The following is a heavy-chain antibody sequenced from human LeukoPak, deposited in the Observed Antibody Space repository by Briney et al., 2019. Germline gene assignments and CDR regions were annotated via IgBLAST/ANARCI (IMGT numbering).Heavy chain of an antibody. V-gene: IGHV5-51*01. CDR3: ARQDYDFWSGYQPDNWFDP. Sequence: GESLKISCKGSGYSFTSYWIGWVRQMPGKGLEWMGIIYPGDSDTRYSPSFQGQVTISADKSISTAYLQWSSLKASDTAMYYCARQDYDFWSGYQPDNWFDPGGQETLVTVS. D-gene: IGHD3-3*01. CDR1: GYSFTSYW. CDR2: IYPGDSDT. J-gene: IGHJ5*02.